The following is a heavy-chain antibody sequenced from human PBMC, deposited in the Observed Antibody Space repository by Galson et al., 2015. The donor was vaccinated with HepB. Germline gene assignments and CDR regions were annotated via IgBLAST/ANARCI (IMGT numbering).Heavy chain of an antibody. CDR3: AGQRFLRYFDY. Sequence: ETLSLTCTVSRGSISSRSYYWGWIRQPPGKGLEWIGSMSYSGSTYYNPSLKSRVTLSVDTSKKQFSLKLSSVTAADTAVYYCAGQRFLRYFDYWGQGTLVTVSS. D-gene: IGHD3-9*01. J-gene: IGHJ4*02. V-gene: IGHV4-39*01. CDR2: MSYSGST. CDR1: RGSISSRSYY.